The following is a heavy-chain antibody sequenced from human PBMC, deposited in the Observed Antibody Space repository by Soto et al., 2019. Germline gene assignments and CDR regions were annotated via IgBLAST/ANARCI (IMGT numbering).Heavy chain of an antibody. CDR3: ARDDYGFDY. CDR2: ISAYDGNT. Sequence: QVQLVQSGGEVKKPGASVKVSCKASGYTFASYAINWVRQAPGQGLEWMGWISAYDGNTNYAQKFQGILTMTTDTSTTTAYMDLRSLGSDDTAMYYCARDDYGFDYWGQGNLLTVSS. CDR1: GYTFASYA. D-gene: IGHD4-17*01. J-gene: IGHJ4*02. V-gene: IGHV1-18*01.